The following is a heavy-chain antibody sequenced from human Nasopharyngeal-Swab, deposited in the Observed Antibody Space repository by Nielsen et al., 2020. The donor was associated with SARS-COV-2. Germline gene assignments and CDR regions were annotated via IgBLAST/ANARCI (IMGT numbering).Heavy chain of an antibody. CDR3: ARARGQPHNYYYYGMDV. Sequence: ASVKVSCKASGYTFTSHAMSWVRQAPGLGLEWMGWINTNTGNPTYAQGFTGRFVFSLDTSVSTAYLQISSLKAEDTAVYYCARARGQPHNYYYYGMDVWGQGTTVTVSS. CDR1: GYTFTSHA. V-gene: IGHV7-4-1*02. J-gene: IGHJ6*02. CDR2: INTNTGNP.